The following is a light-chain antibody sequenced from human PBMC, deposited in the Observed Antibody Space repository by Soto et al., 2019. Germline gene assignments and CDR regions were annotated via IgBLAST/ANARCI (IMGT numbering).Light chain of an antibody. V-gene: IGLV2-23*02. CDR1: SSDFGNYNL. Sequence: QSALTQPASVSGSPGQSITISCTGTSSDFGNYNLVSWYQQHPGKVPKLILFEVNKRPSGVSGRFSGSKSGNTASLTISGLQAEDEAHYYCQSYDNSLSGSWVFGGGTKLTVL. CDR2: EVN. J-gene: IGLJ3*02. CDR3: QSYDNSLSGSWV.